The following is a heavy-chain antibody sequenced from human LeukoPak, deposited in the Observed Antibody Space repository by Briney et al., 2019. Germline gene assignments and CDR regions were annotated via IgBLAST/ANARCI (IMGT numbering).Heavy chain of an antibody. J-gene: IGHJ4*02. Sequence: SETLSLTCTVSGVSISSYYWSWIRQPPGKGLEYIGHIYYSGNTNYNPSLKSRVTISVDTSKNQFSLKLSSVTAADTAVYYCARGTSSLDYWGQGTLVTVSS. V-gene: IGHV4-59*01. CDR1: GVSISSYY. CDR3: ARGTSSLDY. CDR2: IYYSGNT.